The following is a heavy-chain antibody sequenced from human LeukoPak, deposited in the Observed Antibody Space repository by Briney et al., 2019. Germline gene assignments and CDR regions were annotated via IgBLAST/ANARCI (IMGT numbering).Heavy chain of an antibody. Sequence: SETLSLTCTVSGGSISSSSYYWGWIRQPPGKGLEWMGSIYYSGSTYYNPSLKSRVTISVDTSKNQFSLKLSSVTAADTAVYYCARHGEGYDILTGYYDPFDYWGQGTLVTVSS. D-gene: IGHD3-9*01. CDR1: GGSISSSSYY. CDR2: IYYSGST. J-gene: IGHJ4*02. V-gene: IGHV4-39*01. CDR3: ARHGEGYDILTGYYDPFDY.